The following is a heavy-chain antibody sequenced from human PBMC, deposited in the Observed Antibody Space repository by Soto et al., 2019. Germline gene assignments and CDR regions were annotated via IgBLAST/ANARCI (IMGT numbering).Heavy chain of an antibody. J-gene: IGHJ4*02. Sequence: QLVQSGSEVKKPGSSVKVSCQASGGTFSGYVVTWVRQAPGQGLEWMGEFVPLFGTTNSAQRFSGRITITAEESTSTAYMELRTLRSDDTAVYYCATHGLGVSSPPYFDSWGQGTLVTVYS. CDR3: ATHGLGVSSPPYFDS. V-gene: IGHV1-69*01. CDR2: FVPLFGTT. CDR1: GGTFSGYV. D-gene: IGHD3-16*01.